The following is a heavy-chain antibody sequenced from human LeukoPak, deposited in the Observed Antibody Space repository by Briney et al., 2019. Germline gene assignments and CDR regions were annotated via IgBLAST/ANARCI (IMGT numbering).Heavy chain of an antibody. D-gene: IGHD1-26*01. V-gene: IGHV3-33*01. CDR2: IWYDGSNK. CDR3: ARDSGSYRYYFYGMDV. J-gene: IGHJ6*02. Sequence: GGSLRLSCAASGFTFSSYGMHWVRQAPGKGLEWVAVIWYDGSNKYYADSVKGRFTISRDNSKNTLYLQMDSLRAEDTAVYYCARDSGSYRYYFYGMDVWGQGATVTVSS. CDR1: GFTFSSYG.